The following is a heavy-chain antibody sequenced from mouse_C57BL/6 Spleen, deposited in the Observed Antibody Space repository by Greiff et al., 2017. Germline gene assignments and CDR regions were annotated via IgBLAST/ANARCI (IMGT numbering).Heavy chain of an antibody. CDR1: GYTFTSYW. Sequence: QVQLHQPGAELVRPGSSVKLSCKASGYTFTSYWMDWVKQRPGQGLEWIGNIYPSDSETHYNQKFKDKATLTVDKSSSTAYMQLSSLTSEDSAVYYCARRRAIYYDYSYFDYWGQGTTLTVSS. V-gene: IGHV1-61*01. CDR3: ARRRAIYYDYSYFDY. J-gene: IGHJ2*01. D-gene: IGHD2-4*01. CDR2: IYPSDSET.